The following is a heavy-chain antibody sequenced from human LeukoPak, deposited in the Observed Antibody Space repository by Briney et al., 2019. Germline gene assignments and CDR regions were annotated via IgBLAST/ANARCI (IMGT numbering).Heavy chain of an antibody. V-gene: IGHV4-4*07. J-gene: IGHJ3*01. CDR2: IYTRRTT. CDR1: RWSISSHY. CDR3: ARVFHD. Sequence: SETLSLTCPVSRWSISSHYWRWIRQPAGKGLEWIGLIYTRRTTNYNPSLKSRVTMPLDTSKNQFSLKLNSVTAADTAVYYCARVFHDWGQGTMVTVSS.